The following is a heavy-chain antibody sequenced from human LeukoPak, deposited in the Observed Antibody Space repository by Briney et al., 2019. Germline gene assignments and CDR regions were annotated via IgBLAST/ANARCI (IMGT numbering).Heavy chain of an antibody. CDR1: GFTFSSYS. CDR3: AKDNSYGSGSFNCFDP. Sequence: GGSLRLSCAASGFTFSSYSMNWVRQAPGKGLEWVSAISRSGGGTYYADSVKGRVTISRDNSKNTLYLQMNSLRAEETAVYYCAKDNSYGSGSFNCFDPWGQGTLVTVSS. J-gene: IGHJ5*02. V-gene: IGHV3-23*01. D-gene: IGHD3-10*01. CDR2: ISRSGGGT.